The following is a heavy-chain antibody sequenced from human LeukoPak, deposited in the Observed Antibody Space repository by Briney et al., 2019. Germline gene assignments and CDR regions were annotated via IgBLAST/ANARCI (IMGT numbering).Heavy chain of an antibody. CDR2: ISTSGNYI. CDR1: GFTFSNYS. V-gene: IGHV3-21*01. J-gene: IGHJ3*02. Sequence: GGSLRLSCAASGFTFSNYSMSWVRQAPGQGLEWVSSISTSGNYIYYADSVKGRFTISRDNAKNSLYLQMNSLRAEDTAVYYCARVGQLVNDAFDIWGQGTMVTVSS. D-gene: IGHD6-13*01. CDR3: ARVGQLVNDAFDI.